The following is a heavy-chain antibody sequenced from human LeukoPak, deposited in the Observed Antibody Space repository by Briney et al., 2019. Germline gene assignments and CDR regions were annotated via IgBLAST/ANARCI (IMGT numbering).Heavy chain of an antibody. D-gene: IGHD5-18*01. J-gene: IGHJ6*03. CDR2: ISSNGGST. CDR3: AREGYSWSPRINYYYYYYMDV. CDR1: GFTFSSYA. V-gene: IGHV3-64*01. Sequence: GGSLRLSCAASGFTFSSYAMHWVRQAPGKGLEYVSAISSNGGSTYYANSVKGRFTISRDNPKNTLYLQMGSLRAEDMAVYYCAREGYSWSPRINYYYYYYMDVWGKGTTVTVSS.